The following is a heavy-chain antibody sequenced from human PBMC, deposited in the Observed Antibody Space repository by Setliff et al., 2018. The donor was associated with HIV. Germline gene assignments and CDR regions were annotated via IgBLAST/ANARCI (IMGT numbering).Heavy chain of an antibody. CDR1: GGSISGYY. CDR2: IYHSGST. CDR3: ARDFMMRAFDI. D-gene: IGHD3-16*01. J-gene: IGHJ3*02. V-gene: IGHV4-38-2*02. Sequence: NPSETLSLTCTVSGGSISGYYWGWIRQPPGKGLEWIGSIYHSGSTYDSPSLKSRVTISVDTSKNQFSLKLSSVTAADTAVYYCARDFMMRAFDIWGQGTMVTVSS.